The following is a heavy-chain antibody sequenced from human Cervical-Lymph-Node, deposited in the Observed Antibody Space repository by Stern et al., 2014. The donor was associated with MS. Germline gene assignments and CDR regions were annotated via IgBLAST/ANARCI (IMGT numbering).Heavy chain of an antibody. CDR2: VIPIFGKA. V-gene: IGHV1-69*01. CDR3: ARGELKEGLVRGMDV. CDR1: GGTFSSYA. Sequence: QVQLGHSGAEVKKPGSSGKVSCKASGGTFSSYAISWVRQAPGQGLEWMGGVIPIFGKANYAQKFKGRVTLTADESTSPTYTEPGSLRSEDTAVYYCARGELKEGLVRGMDVWGQGTTVLVSS. D-gene: IGHD1-26*01. J-gene: IGHJ6*02.